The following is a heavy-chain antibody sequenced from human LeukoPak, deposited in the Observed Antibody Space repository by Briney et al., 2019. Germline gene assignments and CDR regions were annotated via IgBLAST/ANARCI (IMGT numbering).Heavy chain of an antibody. CDR2: ISYDGSNK. V-gene: IGHV3-30*18. D-gene: IGHD4-17*01. CDR3: AKAGNGDYPYYFDY. Sequence: GGSLRPSCAASGFTFSSFGMHWVRQAPGKGLEWVAVISYDGSNKYYADSVKGRFTISRDNSKNTLYLQMNSLRAEDTAVYYCAKAGNGDYPYYFDYWGQGTLVTVSS. CDR1: GFTFSSFG. J-gene: IGHJ4*02.